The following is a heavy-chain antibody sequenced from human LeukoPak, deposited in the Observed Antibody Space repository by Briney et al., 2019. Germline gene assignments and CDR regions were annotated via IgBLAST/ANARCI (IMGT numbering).Heavy chain of an antibody. Sequence: ASVKVSCKASGYTFTSYGVSWVRQAPGQGLEWMAWISAYNGNTNYAQNLQGRVTITRDTSASTAYMELSSLRSEDMAVYYCARDGNSGSYLDYYYYYMDVWGKGTTVTVSS. CDR2: ISAYNGNT. CDR1: GYTFTSYG. V-gene: IGHV1-18*03. CDR3: ARDGNSGSYLDYYYYYMDV. J-gene: IGHJ6*03. D-gene: IGHD1-26*01.